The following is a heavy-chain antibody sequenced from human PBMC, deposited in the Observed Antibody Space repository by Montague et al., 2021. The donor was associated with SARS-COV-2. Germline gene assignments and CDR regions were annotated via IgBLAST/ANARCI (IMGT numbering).Heavy chain of an antibody. CDR2: YCGADRKI. V-gene: IGHV3-21*01. CDR3: ARDTPTGYANSWRNNHYYYGIDV. D-gene: IGHD1-14*01. CDR1: GFTINSYG. J-gene: IGHJ6*01. Sequence: SLRLSCAASGFTINSYGIDWVGQDPGHELEWVSWYCGADRKIYYVNSSKSQFTVAGVSAKNSVSLQMNGLRAEDTAAYYCARDTPTGYANSWRNNHYYYGIDVWGPG.